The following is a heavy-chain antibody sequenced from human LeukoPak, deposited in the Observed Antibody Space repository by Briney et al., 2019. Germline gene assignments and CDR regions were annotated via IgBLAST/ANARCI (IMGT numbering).Heavy chain of an antibody. J-gene: IGHJ4*02. D-gene: IGHD6-13*01. V-gene: IGHV1-2*02. CDR3: ARDSYLGLLYSSSWYGTDY. Sequence: ASVKVSCKASGYTFTGYYMHWVRPAPGQGLEWMGWINPNSGGTNYAQKFQGRVTMTRDTSISTAYMELSRLRSDDTAVYYCARDSYLGLLYSSSWYGTDYWGQGTLVTVSS. CDR2: INPNSGGT. CDR1: GYTFTGYY.